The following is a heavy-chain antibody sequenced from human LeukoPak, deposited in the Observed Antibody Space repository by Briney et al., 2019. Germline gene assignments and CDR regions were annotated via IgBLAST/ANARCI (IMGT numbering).Heavy chain of an antibody. Sequence: GGSLRLSCAASGFTFSSYGMSWVRQAPGKGLEWVSGISPGGDIPYYADSVKGRFTISRDNSKNTMYLQMNSLRAEDTALYYCAQDRASIQFYFWGQGTLVTVSS. D-gene: IGHD5-24*01. J-gene: IGHJ4*02. CDR2: ISPGGDIP. V-gene: IGHV3-23*01. CDR1: GFTFSSYG. CDR3: AQDRASIQFYF.